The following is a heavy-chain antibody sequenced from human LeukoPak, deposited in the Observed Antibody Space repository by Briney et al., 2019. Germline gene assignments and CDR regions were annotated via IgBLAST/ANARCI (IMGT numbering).Heavy chain of an antibody. CDR2: ISTSSSYI. CDR3: ARDFTWTDPGY. D-gene: IGHD3/OR15-3a*01. V-gene: IGHV3-21*01. CDR1: GFTFSSYS. J-gene: IGHJ4*02. Sequence: TGGSLRLSCAASGFTFSSYSMNWVRQAPGKGLEWVSSISTSSSYIYYADSVKGRFTISRDNAKNSLYLQMNSLRAEDTAVYYCARDFTWTDPGYWGQGTLVTVSS.